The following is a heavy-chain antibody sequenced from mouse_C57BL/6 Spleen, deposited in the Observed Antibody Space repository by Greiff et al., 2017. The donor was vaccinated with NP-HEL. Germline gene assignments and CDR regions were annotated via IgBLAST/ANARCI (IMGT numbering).Heavy chain of an antibody. D-gene: IGHD3-2*02. CDR3: ARGASSGPYYYAMDY. CDR2: ISDGGSYT. Sequence: DVQLVESGGGLVKPGGSLKLSCAASGFTFSSYAMSWVRQTPEKRLEWVATISDGGSYTYYPDNVKGRFTISRDNAKNNLYLQMSHLKSEDTAMYYWARGASSGPYYYAMDYWGQGTSVTVSS. CDR1: GFTFSSYA. V-gene: IGHV5-4*01. J-gene: IGHJ4*01.